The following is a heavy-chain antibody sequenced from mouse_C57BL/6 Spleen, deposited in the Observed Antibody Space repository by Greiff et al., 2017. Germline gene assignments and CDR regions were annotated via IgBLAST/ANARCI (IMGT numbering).Heavy chain of an antibody. D-gene: IGHD1-1*01. Sequence: EVKLVESGGGLVKPGGSLKLSCAASGFTFSSYAMSWVRQTPEKRLEWVATISDGGSYTYYPDNVKGRFTISRDNAKNNLYLQMSHLKSEDTAMYYCARGADYYGSSYGYFDVWGTGTTVTVSS. V-gene: IGHV5-4*03. CDR3: ARGADYYGSSYGYFDV. CDR2: ISDGGSYT. CDR1: GFTFSSYA. J-gene: IGHJ1*03.